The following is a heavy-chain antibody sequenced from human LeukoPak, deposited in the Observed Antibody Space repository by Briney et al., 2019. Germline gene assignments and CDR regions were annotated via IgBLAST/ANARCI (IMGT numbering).Heavy chain of an antibody. CDR3: ARGQWLVSHWYFDL. CDR1: GFTLSTYW. Sequence: GGSLRLSCAASGFTLSTYWMHWVRQAPGKGLVWVTRINSDGSSTNYADSVKGRFTISRDNAKNTLYLQMNSLRAEDTAVYYCARGQWLVSHWYFDLWGRGTLVTVSS. CDR2: INSDGSST. D-gene: IGHD6-19*01. V-gene: IGHV3-74*01. J-gene: IGHJ2*01.